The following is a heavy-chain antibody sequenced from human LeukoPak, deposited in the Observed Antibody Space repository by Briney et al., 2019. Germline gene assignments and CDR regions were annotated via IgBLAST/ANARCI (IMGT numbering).Heavy chain of an antibody. CDR2: IIPILGIA. V-gene: IGHV1-69*04. CDR1: GGTFSSYA. Sequence: ASVKVSCKASGGTFSSYAISWVRQAPGQGLEWMGRIIPILGIANYAQKFQGRVTITADKSTSTAYMELSSLRSEDTAVYYCARGGGAGRYYYYYMDVWGKGTTVTVSS. CDR3: ARGGGAGRYYYYYMDV. J-gene: IGHJ6*03. D-gene: IGHD3-16*01.